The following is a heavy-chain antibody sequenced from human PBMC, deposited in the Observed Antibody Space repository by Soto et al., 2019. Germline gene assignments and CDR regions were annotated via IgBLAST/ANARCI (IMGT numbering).Heavy chain of an antibody. J-gene: IGHJ4*02. CDR1: GFTFSDHY. CDR3: GRRETSGSVGLDY. V-gene: IGHV3-72*01. CDR2: IRNRANSYTT. D-gene: IGHD1-26*01. Sequence: EAQLVESGGGLVQPGGSLRLSCAVSGFTFSDHYMDWVRQAPGKGLEWVGRIRNRANSYTTEYAASVKGRFTISRDDSKNSLYLKMNSLKTEDTAMYYCGRRETSGSVGLDYWGQGTLVTVSS.